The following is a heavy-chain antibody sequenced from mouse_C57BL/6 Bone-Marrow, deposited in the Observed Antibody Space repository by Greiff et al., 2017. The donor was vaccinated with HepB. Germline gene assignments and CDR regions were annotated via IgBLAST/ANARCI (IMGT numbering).Heavy chain of an antibody. CDR1: GYTFTSYW. CDR3: AREGWAYWYFDV. CDR2: IDPSDSYT. D-gene: IGHD2-3*01. V-gene: IGHV1-50*01. Sequence: QVLLQQPGAELVKPGASVKLSCKASGYTFTSYWMQWVKQRPGQGLELIGEIDPSDSYTNYNQKFKGKATLTVDTSSSTAYMQLSSLTSEDSAVYYCAREGWAYWYFDVWGTGTTVTVSS. J-gene: IGHJ1*03.